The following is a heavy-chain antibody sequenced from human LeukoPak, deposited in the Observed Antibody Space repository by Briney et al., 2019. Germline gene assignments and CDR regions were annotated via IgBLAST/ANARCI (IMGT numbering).Heavy chain of an antibody. D-gene: IGHD3-10*01. CDR1: GVSISSSSYY. J-gene: IGHJ1*01. Sequence: SETLSLTCTVSGVSISSSSYYWGWIRQPPGKGLEWIGTIYYSGSTYYNPSLKSRVTISVDTSRNQFSLRLRSATAADTAVYYCATVVRQFEYLREWGQGTLVTVSS. V-gene: IGHV4-39*07. CDR2: IYYSGST. CDR3: ATVVRQFEYLRE.